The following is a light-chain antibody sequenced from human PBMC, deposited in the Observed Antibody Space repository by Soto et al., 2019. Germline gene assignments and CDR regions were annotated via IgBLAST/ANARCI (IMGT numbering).Light chain of an antibody. CDR3: QQYGSSGT. V-gene: IGKV3-20*01. Sequence: EILFTQSPGTLSLSPGERATLSCRASQSVSSSYLAWYQQKPGKAPRLLIYGASNRATGIPDRFSGSGSGTDFTFTISRLEPEDSAVYYCQQYGSSGTFGQGTKVDIK. J-gene: IGKJ1*01. CDR2: GAS. CDR1: QSVSSSY.